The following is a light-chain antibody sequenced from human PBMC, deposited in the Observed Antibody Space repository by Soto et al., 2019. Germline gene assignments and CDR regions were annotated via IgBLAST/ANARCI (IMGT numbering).Light chain of an antibody. J-gene: IGLJ1*01. CDR2: DVS. Sequence: QSALTQPASVSGSPGQSIAISCTGTSSDVGGYDYVSWYQQHPGEAPKLMIYDVSNRPSGVSNRFSGSKSDNTASLTISGLQAEDEADYYCSSYTSSSTYVFGTGTKVTVL. CDR1: SSDVGGYDY. V-gene: IGLV2-14*01. CDR3: SSYTSSSTYV.